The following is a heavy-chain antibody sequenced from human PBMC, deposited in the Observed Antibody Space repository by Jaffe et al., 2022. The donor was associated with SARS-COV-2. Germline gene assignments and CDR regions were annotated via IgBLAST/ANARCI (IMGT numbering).Heavy chain of an antibody. V-gene: IGHV1-18*01. CDR3: ARDPDGGYDFDY. D-gene: IGHD3-22*01. CDR1: GYTFTSYG. Sequence: QVQLVQSGAEVKKPGASVKVSCKASGYTFTSYGISWVRQAPGQGLEWMGWISADNGDTNCPQKFQGRVTMTTDTSTSTAYMEVRSLRSDDTAVYYCARDPDGGYDFDYWGQGTLVTVSS. J-gene: IGHJ4*02. CDR2: ISADNGDT.